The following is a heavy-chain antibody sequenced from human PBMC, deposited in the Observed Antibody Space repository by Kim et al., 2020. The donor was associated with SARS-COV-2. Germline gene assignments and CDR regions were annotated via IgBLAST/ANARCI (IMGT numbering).Heavy chain of an antibody. Sequence: GGSLRLSCAASGFTVSSDYMSWVRQAPGKGLEWVSVIYSGGRTYYADSVKGRFSISRDRSKNTLYLQMNSLRAEDTAVYYCARHDWFDPWGQGTLVNVSS. CDR2: IYSGGRT. CDR1: GFTVSSDY. V-gene: IGHV3-66*04. J-gene: IGHJ5*02. CDR3: ARHDWFDP.